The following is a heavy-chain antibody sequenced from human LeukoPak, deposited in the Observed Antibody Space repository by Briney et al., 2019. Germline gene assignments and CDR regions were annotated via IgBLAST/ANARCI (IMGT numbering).Heavy chain of an antibody. Sequence: SETLSLTCAVYGGSFSGYYWSWIRQPPGKGLEWIGEINHSGSTNYNPSLKSRVTISVDTSKNQFSLKLSSVTAADTALYYCARGRVRGYCSSTSCYYYCGMDVWGQGTTVTVSS. CDR2: INHSGST. D-gene: IGHD2-2*01. CDR1: GGSFSGYY. J-gene: IGHJ6*02. CDR3: ARGRVRGYCSSTSCYYYCGMDV. V-gene: IGHV4-34*01.